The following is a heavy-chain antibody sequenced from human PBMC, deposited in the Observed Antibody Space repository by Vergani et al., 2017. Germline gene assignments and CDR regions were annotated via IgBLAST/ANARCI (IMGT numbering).Heavy chain of an antibody. Sequence: EVQLVESGGGLVQPGRSLRLSCAASGFTFDDYAMHWVRQAPGKGLEWVSYISSSSSTIYYADSVKGRFTISRDNAKNSLYLQMNSLRAEDTAVYYCARSRRIRRDIAARPGYDAFDIWGQGTMVTVSS. J-gene: IGHJ3*02. CDR2: ISSSSSTI. CDR1: GFTFDDYA. V-gene: IGHV3-48*01. D-gene: IGHD6-6*01. CDR3: ARSRRIRRDIAARPGYDAFDI.